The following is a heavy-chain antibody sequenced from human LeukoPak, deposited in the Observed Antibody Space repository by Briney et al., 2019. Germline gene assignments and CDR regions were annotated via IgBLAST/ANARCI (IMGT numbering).Heavy chain of an antibody. CDR3: ARDCGDYYRSRFVVY. Sequence: ASVKVSCKASGYTFTGYYMHWVRQAPGQGLEWMGWINPNSGGTNYAQKFQGRVTMTRDTSISTAYMELSRLRSDDTAVYYCARDCGDYYRSRFVVYWRQGTLVTVSS. D-gene: IGHD2-21*01. V-gene: IGHV1-2*02. J-gene: IGHJ4*02. CDR1: GYTFTGYY. CDR2: INPNSGGT.